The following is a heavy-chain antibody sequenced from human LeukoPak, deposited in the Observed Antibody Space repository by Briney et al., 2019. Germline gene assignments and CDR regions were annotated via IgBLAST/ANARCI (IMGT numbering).Heavy chain of an antibody. CDR1: GGSISSYY. V-gene: IGHV4-4*09. J-gene: IGHJ4*02. CDR3: ARHAQVEMATISFDY. Sequence: SETLSLTCTVSGGSISSYYWSWIRQPPGKGLDWLGYIYTSGSTDYNPSLKSRVTISVDTSKNQLSLKLSSVTAADTAVYYCARHAQVEMATISFDYWGQGTLVTVSS. D-gene: IGHD5-24*01. CDR2: IYTSGST.